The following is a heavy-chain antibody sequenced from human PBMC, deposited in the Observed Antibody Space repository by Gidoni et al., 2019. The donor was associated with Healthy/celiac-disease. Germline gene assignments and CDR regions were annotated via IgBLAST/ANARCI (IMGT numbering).Heavy chain of an antibody. J-gene: IGHJ4*02. Sequence: EVQLVESGGGRVKPGGSVRISCAASGFTFSSYSMNWVRQAPGKGLEWVSSISSSSSYIYYADSVKGRFTISRDNAKNSLYLQMNSLGAEDTAVYYCASGDGYKFYWGQGTLVTVSS. CDR1: GFTFSSYS. V-gene: IGHV3-21*01. CDR2: ISSSSSYI. CDR3: ASGDGYKFY. D-gene: IGHD5-12*01.